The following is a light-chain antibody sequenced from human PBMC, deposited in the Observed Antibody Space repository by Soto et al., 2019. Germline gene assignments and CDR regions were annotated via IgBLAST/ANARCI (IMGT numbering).Light chain of an antibody. J-gene: IGKJ1*01. CDR3: QQYNNWLSWT. CDR2: GAS. V-gene: IGKV3-15*01. Sequence: EIVMTQSPATLSVSPGERAKLSCRASQSVSSNLAWYQQKPGQAPRLLIYGASTRATGIPARFSGSGSGTEFTLSISSLQSEDFAVYYCQQYNNWLSWTFGQGTKVDIK. CDR1: QSVSSN.